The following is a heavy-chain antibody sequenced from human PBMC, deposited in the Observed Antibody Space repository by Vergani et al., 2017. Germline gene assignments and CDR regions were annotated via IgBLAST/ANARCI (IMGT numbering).Heavy chain of an antibody. CDR1: GGSISSGSYY. D-gene: IGHD5-24*01. Sequence: QVQLQESGPGLVKPSQTLSLTCTVSGGSISSGSYYWSWIRQPAGKGLEWIGRIYTSGSTNYNPSLKSRVTISVDTSKNQFSLKLSSVTAADTAVYYCARAELHQNFHVDYWGQGTLVTVSS. CDR2: IYTSGST. J-gene: IGHJ4*02. CDR3: ARAELHQNFHVDY. V-gene: IGHV4-61*02.